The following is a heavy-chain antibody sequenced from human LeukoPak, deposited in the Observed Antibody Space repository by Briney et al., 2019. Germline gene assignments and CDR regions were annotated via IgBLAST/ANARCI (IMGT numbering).Heavy chain of an antibody. J-gene: IGHJ4*02. CDR1: GFTFSDHY. CDR3: ARARASGRSGFDY. D-gene: IGHD2-15*01. Sequence: PGGSLRLSCAASGFTFSDHYMNWVRQAPGKGLEWVSYISSSSSTIYYADSVKGRFTISRDNARNSLDLQMNSLRDEDTAVYYCARARASGRSGFDYWGQGTLVTVSS. CDR2: ISSSSSTI. V-gene: IGHV3-48*02.